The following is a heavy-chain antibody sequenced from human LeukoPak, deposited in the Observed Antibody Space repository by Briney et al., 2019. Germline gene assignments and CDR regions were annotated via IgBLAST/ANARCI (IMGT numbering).Heavy chain of an antibody. CDR3: AKWGATISYYYYYMDV. CDR1: GYTFTSYD. J-gene: IGHJ6*03. CDR2: MNPNSGNT. D-gene: IGHD5-12*01. V-gene: IGHV1-8*03. Sequence: ASVKVSCKASGYTFTSYDINWVRQATGQGLEWMGWMNPNSGNTGYAQKFQGRVTITRNTSISTAYMELSSLRSEDTAVYYCAKWGATISYYYYYMDVWGKGTTVTISS.